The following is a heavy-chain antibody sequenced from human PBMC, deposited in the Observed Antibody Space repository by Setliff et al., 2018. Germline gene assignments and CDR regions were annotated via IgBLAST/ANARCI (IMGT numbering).Heavy chain of an antibody. CDR1: GGSISSGGYY. V-gene: IGHV4-31*03. CDR2: IYYSGST. D-gene: IGHD2-21*01. J-gene: IGHJ5*02. Sequence: SETLSLTCTVSGGSISSGGYYWSWIRQHPGKGLEWIGYIYYSGSTYYNPSLKSRVTISVDTSKNQFSLKLSPVTAADTAVYYCARGRYWFAPNWFDPWGQGTLVTSPQ. CDR3: ARGRYWFAPNWFDP.